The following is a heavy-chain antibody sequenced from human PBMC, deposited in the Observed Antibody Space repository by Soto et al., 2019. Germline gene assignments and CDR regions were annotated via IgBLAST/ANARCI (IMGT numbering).Heavy chain of an antibody. CDR1: GFNFGFFG. J-gene: IGHJ4*02. Sequence: QIQLVESGGDVVQPGRSLRLSCAASGFNFGFFGMHWVRQAPGKGLEWVAFISGDGINTNYADSVRGRFTLSRDYSKKTMYLQMDTLREDDMALYYCARGNLSFDFDSWGQGTLVTVSS. D-gene: IGHD3-10*01. CDR3: ARGNLSFDFDS. V-gene: IGHV3-30*03. CDR2: ISGDGINT.